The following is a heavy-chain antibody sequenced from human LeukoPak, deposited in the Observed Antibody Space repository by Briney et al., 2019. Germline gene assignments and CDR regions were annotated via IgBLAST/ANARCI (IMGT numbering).Heavy chain of an antibody. CDR2: IYYSGST. V-gene: IGHV4-39*01. J-gene: IGHJ5*02. CDR3: ARLPSGSGWWVRWFDP. D-gene: IGHD6-19*01. CDR1: GGSISSSSYY. Sequence: SETLSLTCTVSGGSISSSSYYWGWIRQPPGKGLEWIGSIYYSGSTYYNPSLKSRVTISVDTSKNQFSLKLSSVTAADTAVYYCARLPSGSGWWVRWFDPWGQGTLVTVSS.